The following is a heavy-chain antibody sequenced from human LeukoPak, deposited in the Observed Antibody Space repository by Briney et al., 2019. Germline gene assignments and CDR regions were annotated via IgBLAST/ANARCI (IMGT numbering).Heavy chain of an antibody. V-gene: IGHV4-34*01. J-gene: IGHJ4*02. CDR1: GGSFSGYY. CDR3: ARGRGYGVPLY. CDR2: INHSGST. D-gene: IGHD5-12*01. Sequence: SETLSLTCAVYGGSFSGYYWSWIRQPPGKGLEWIGEINHSGSTNYNPSLKSRVTISVDTSKNQFSLKLSSVTAADTAVYYCARGRGYGVPLYWGQGTLVTVSS.